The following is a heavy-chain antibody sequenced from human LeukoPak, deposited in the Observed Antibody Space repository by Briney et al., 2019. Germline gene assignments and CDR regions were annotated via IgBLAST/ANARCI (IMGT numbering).Heavy chain of an antibody. CDR2: IYSSGIA. J-gene: IGHJ3*01. Sequence: PSQTLSLTCTVSGFSISSGGYYWSWIRQHPGNGLEWIGSIYSSGIASYSPSPKSRLDISIDTSQSQFSLKLTSVTAADTAVYYCARAARLQISIIKMIHSAFDVWGQGTMVTVS. CDR3: ARAARLQISIIKMIHSAFDV. V-gene: IGHV4-31*03. CDR1: GFSISSGGYY. D-gene: IGHD3-16*01.